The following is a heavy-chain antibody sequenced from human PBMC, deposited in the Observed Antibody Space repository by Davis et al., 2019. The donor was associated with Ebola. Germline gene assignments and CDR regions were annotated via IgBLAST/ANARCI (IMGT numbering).Heavy chain of an antibody. CDR2: ISSSSSYI. J-gene: IGHJ3*02. Sequence: GESLKISCAASGFTFSSYSMNWVRQAPGKGLEWVSSISSSSSYIYYADSVKGRFTISRDNAKNSLYLQMNSLRAEDTAVYYCARSLYDILTGPHDAFDIWGQGTMVTVSS. V-gene: IGHV3-21*01. D-gene: IGHD3-9*01. CDR3: ARSLYDILTGPHDAFDI. CDR1: GFTFSSYS.